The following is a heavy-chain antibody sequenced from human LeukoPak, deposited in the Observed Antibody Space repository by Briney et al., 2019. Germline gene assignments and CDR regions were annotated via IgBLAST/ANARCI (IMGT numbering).Heavy chain of an antibody. CDR2: IYTSGST. Sequence: SETLSLTCTVSGGSISSYYWSWIRQPAGKGLEWIGRIYTSGSTNYNPSLKSRVTMSVDTSKNQFSLKLSSVTAADTAVYYCARGRDMVRGVILRYWGQGTLVTVSS. D-gene: IGHD3-10*01. J-gene: IGHJ4*02. V-gene: IGHV4-4*07. CDR3: ARGRDMVRGVILRY. CDR1: GGSISSYY.